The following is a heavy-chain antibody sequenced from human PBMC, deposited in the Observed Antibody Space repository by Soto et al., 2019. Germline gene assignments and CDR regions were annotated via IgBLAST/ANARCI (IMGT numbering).Heavy chain of an antibody. CDR3: ASCIAAAGTYYYYYGMDV. D-gene: IGHD6-13*01. J-gene: IGHJ6*02. Sequence: PGGSLRLSCAASGFTFSSYAMSWVRQAPGKGLEWVAVIWYDGSNTYYADSVKGRFTISRDNSKNTLYLQMNSLRAEDTAVYYCASCIAAAGTYYYYYGMDVWGQGTTVTVSS. CDR1: GFTFSSYA. CDR2: IWYDGSNT. V-gene: IGHV3-33*08.